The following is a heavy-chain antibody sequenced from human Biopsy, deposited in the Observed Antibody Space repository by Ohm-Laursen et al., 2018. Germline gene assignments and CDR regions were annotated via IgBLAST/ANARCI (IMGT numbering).Heavy chain of an antibody. V-gene: IGHV1-2*02. CDR3: ARDMSVVTTFSNDALDV. CDR1: GYTFTAHY. Sequence: ASVKVSCKPSGYTFTAHYVHWVRQAPGQGLEGMGWINPNSGATSYAQNFQGRVTLTRGTSTSTAHMELSNLRSDDTAVYFCARDMSVVTTFSNDALDVWGQGTMVTVSS. D-gene: IGHD1-1*01. J-gene: IGHJ3*01. CDR2: INPNSGAT.